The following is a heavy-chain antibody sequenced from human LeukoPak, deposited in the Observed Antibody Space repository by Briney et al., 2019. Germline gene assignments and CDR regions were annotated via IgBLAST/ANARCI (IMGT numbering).Heavy chain of an antibody. CDR3: ARGQYYYDSSGYYLDAFDI. CDR2: INHSGST. V-gene: IGHV4-34*01. Sequence: PSETLSLTCAVFGGSFSGYNWSWIRQPPGKGLEWIGEINHSGSTNYNPSLKSRVTISVDTSKTQFSLKLSSVTAADTAVYYCARGQYYYDSSGYYLDAFDIWGQGTMVTVSS. CDR1: GGSFSGYN. J-gene: IGHJ3*02. D-gene: IGHD3-22*01.